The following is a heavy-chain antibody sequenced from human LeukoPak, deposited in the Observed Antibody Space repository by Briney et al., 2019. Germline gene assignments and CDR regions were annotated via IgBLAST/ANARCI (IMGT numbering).Heavy chain of an antibody. V-gene: IGHV3-21*01. CDR2: ISSSSSYI. D-gene: IGHD2-2*01. Sequence: GGSLRLSCAASGFTFSSYSMNWVRQAPGKGLEWVSSISSSSSYIYYADSVKGRFTISRDNAKNSLYLQMNSLRAEDTAVYYCARDGGPGYCSSTSCYGDVWGKGTTVTVSS. CDR3: ARDGGPGYCSSTSCYGDV. J-gene: IGHJ6*04. CDR1: GFTFSSYS.